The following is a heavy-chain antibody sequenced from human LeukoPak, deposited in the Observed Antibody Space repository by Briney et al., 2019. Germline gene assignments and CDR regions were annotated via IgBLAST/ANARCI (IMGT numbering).Heavy chain of an antibody. Sequence: GGSLRLSCAASGFAFANAWMTWVRQAPGKGLEWLGRIKSKTDGGTIDYAAPVGGRFTIPRDDSKNTLYLQMNSLKTEDTAVYYCTTPGGSGQGYFDYWGQGTLVTVSS. CDR1: GFAFANAW. D-gene: IGHD3-16*01. CDR2: IKSKTDGGTI. J-gene: IGHJ4*02. V-gene: IGHV3-15*01. CDR3: TTPGGSGQGYFDY.